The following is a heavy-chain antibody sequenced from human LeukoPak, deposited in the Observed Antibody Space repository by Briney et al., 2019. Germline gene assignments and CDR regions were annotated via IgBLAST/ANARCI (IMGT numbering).Heavy chain of an antibody. J-gene: IGHJ6*03. V-gene: IGHV7-4-1*02. CDR1: GYTFTSYA. CDR2: INTNTGNP. Sequence: ASVKVSCKASGYTFTSYAMNWVRQAPGQGLEWMGWINTNTGNPTYAQGFTGRFVFSLDTSVSTAYLQISSLKAEDTAVYYCARATGTYYDFWSGYPYYYYYYMDVWGKGTTVTVSS. CDR3: ARATGTYYDFWSGYPYYYYYYMDV. D-gene: IGHD3-3*01.